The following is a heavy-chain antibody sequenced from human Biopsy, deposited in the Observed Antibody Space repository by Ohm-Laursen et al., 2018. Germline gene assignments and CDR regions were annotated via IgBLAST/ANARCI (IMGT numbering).Heavy chain of an antibody. Sequence: SPRLSCAASGSTFSDYYMSWVRQAPGQGLEWLSYISRSGSIIDYADSVKGRFTISRDNAQNTLYLQMNSLRADDTAVYYCARDWGGDYGGNIDYYYFYGMDVWGQGTTVTASS. CDR1: GSTFSDYY. D-gene: IGHD4-23*01. J-gene: IGHJ6*02. V-gene: IGHV3-11*01. CDR2: ISRSGSII. CDR3: ARDWGGDYGGNIDYYYFYGMDV.